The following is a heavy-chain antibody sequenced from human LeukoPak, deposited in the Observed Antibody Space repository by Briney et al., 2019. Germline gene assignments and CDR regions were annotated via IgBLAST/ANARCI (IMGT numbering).Heavy chain of an antibody. J-gene: IGHJ4*02. D-gene: IGHD6-13*01. Sequence: SVKVSCKASGGTFSSYAISWVRQAPGQGLEWMGRIIPIFGTANYAQKFQGRVTITTDESTSTAYMELSSLGSEDTAVYYCARDWLVAAAGLDYWGQGTLVTVSS. CDR3: ARDWLVAAAGLDY. V-gene: IGHV1-69*05. CDR2: IIPIFGTA. CDR1: GGTFSSYA.